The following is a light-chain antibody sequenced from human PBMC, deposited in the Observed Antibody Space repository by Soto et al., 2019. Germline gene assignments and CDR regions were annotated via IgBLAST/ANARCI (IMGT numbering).Light chain of an antibody. CDR1: QSISNW. J-gene: IGKJ2*01. CDR2: KAS. V-gene: IGKV1-5*03. CDR3: QQYDRFPYT. Sequence: DIQMTQSPSTLSASVGDRVSIACRASQSISNWLAWYQQKPGQAPKLLIHKASTLESGVPSRFSGSGSGTEFTLTISSLQPDDFATFYCQQYDRFPYTFGPGTKLEIK.